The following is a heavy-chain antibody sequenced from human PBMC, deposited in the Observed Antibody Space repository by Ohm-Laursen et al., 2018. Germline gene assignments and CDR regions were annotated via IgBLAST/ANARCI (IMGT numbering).Heavy chain of an antibody. CDR3: ARGFPSSGWYSFDY. V-gene: IGHV1-2*02. Sequence: SSVKVSCKASGYTFTDYYMNWVRQAPGQGLEWMGWINPNSGGTNFAQKFQGRVTMTRDTSITTAYMELSRLRPDDTAVYYCARGFPSSGWYSFDYWGQGTLVTVSS. J-gene: IGHJ4*02. CDR2: INPNSGGT. CDR1: GYTFTDYY. D-gene: IGHD6-19*01.